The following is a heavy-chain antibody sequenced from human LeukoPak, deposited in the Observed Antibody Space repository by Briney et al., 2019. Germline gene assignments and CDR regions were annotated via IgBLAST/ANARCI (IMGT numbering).Heavy chain of an antibody. CDR3: AKDGDIVVVPTAMAY. D-gene: IGHD2-2*01. CDR1: GFTFSSYG. V-gene: IGHV3-30*02. CDR2: IRYDGNNK. J-gene: IGHJ4*02. Sequence: GGSLRLSCAASGFTFSSYGMHWVRQAPGKGLEWVAFIRYDGNNKYYADSVKGRFTISRDNSKNTLYLQMNSLRAEDTAVYYCAKDGDIVVVPTAMAYWGQGTLVTVSS.